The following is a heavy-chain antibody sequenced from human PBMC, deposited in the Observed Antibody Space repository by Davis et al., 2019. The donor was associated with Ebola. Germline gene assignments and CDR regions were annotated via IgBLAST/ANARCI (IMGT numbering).Heavy chain of an antibody. CDR1: GGSISSSSYY. J-gene: IGHJ4*02. CDR3: ARGSNSVAGIYGY. V-gene: IGHV4-39*01. CDR2: IYYSGST. D-gene: IGHD6-19*01. Sequence: PGGSLRLSCTVSGGSISSSSYYWGWIRQPPGKGLEWIGSIYYSGSTYYNPSLKSRVTISVDTSKNQFSLKLSSVTAADTAVYYCARGSNSVAGIYGYWGQGTLVTVSS.